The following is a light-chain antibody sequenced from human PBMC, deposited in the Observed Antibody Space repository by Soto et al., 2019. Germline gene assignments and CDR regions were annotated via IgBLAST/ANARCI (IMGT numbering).Light chain of an antibody. CDR1: QRVSTS. CDR3: HQTSNWPLT. J-gene: IGKJ4*01. V-gene: IGKV3-11*01. Sequence: EIVLTQSPATLSLSPGERATLSCRASQRVSTSLAWYQQKPGQAPRLLISDASNRSSGITDRFSGSGSGTDFTLTISSLEPEDSEVYYCHQTSNWPLTFGEGTKVEIK. CDR2: DAS.